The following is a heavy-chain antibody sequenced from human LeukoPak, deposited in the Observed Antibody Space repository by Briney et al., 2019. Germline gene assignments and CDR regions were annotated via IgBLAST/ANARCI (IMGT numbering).Heavy chain of an antibody. CDR3: APIGPSGSYYY. D-gene: IGHD1-26*01. CDR1: GFTFSSYA. J-gene: IGHJ4*02. V-gene: IGHV3-23*01. Sequence: GGSLRLSCAASGFTFSSYAMSWVRQAPGKGLEWVSAISGSGGSTYYADSVKGRFTISRDNSKNTLYLQMNSLGAEDTAVYYCAPIGPSGSYYYWGQGTLVTVSS. CDR2: ISGSGGST.